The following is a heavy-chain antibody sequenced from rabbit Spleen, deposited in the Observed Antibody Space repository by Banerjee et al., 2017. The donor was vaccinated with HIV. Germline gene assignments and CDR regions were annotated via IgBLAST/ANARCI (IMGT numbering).Heavy chain of an antibody. CDR1: GFSFSDRDV. Sequence: QEQLEESGGGLVKPEGSLTLTCKASGFSFSDRDVMCWVRQAPGKGLEWIACINTATGKPVYASWAKGRFTISRTSSTTVALQMTSLTAADTATYFCARDYAGTSYRINLWGPGTLVTVS. V-gene: IGHV1S45*01. CDR3: ARDYAGTSYRINL. CDR2: INTATGKP. D-gene: IGHD8-1*01. J-gene: IGHJ4*01.